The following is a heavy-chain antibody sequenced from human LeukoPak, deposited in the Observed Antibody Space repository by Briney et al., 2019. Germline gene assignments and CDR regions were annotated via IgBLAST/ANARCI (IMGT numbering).Heavy chain of an antibody. CDR3: ARGTILCSSTSCYVGAFDI. J-gene: IGHJ3*02. CDR2: IYPGDSDT. Sequence: GESLKISCKGSGYSFTSYWIGWVRQMPGKGLEWMGIIYPGDSDTRYSPSFQGQVTISADKSISTAYLQWSSLKASDTAMYYCARGTILCSSTSCYVGAFDIWGQGTMVTVSS. D-gene: IGHD2-2*01. CDR1: GYSFTSYW. V-gene: IGHV5-51*01.